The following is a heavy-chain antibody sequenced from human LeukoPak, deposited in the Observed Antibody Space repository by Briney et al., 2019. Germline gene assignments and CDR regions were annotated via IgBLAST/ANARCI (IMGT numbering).Heavy chain of an antibody. CDR2: IYHSGST. J-gene: IGHJ4*02. D-gene: IGHD6-19*01. CDR1: GYSISSGYY. CDR3: ATSYSSGPMNFDY. V-gene: IGHV4-38-2*01. Sequence: SETLSLTCAVSGYSISSGYYWGWIRQPPGKGLEWIGSIYHSGSTYYNPSLKSRVTISVDTSRNQFSLKLSSVTAADTAVYYCATSYSSGPMNFDYWGQGTLVTVSS.